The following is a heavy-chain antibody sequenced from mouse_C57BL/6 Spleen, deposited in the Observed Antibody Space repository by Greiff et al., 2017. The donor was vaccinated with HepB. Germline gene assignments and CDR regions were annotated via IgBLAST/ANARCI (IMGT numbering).Heavy chain of an antibody. D-gene: IGHD1-1*01. CDR3: ARGPFTTVVANYAMDY. CDR1: GFTFSDYY. Sequence: EVKLMESEGGLVQPGSSMKLSCTASGFTFSDYYMAWVRQVPEKGLEWVANINYDGSSTYYLDSLKSRFIISRDNAKNILYLQMSSLKSEDTATYYCARGPFTTVVANYAMDYWGQGTSVTVSS. CDR2: INYDGSST. V-gene: IGHV5-16*01. J-gene: IGHJ4*01.